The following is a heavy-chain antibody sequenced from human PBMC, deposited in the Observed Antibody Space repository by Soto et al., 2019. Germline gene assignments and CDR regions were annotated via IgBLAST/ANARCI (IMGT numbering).Heavy chain of an antibody. CDR1: VFSFRSSG. D-gene: IGHD2-15*01. V-gene: IGHV3-30*18. CDR3: AKEFPSWNYFDY. CDR2: ISYHGSNK. J-gene: IGHJ4*02. Sequence: PWGSLRLCCAACVFSFRSSGMPWVRQAPGKGLEWVAVISYHGSNKFYADCVKGRFTISRDNFRNTLYLQMNSLRAEDTAVYYCAKEFPSWNYFDYWGQGTLVTVSS.